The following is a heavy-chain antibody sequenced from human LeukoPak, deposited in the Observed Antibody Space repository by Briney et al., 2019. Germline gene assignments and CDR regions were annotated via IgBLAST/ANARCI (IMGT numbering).Heavy chain of an antibody. CDR1: GFTFSSYN. D-gene: IGHD6-19*01. CDR2: IVTSSSVV. V-gene: IGHV3-21*01. CDR3: ARAHSSGYWFFDL. Sequence: GGSLRLSCAASGFTFSSYNMNWVRRAPGKGLEWVSSIVTSSSVVTYADSVEGRFTISRDNAKSSLYLQMNSLTAEDTAVYYCARAHSSGYWFFDLWGRGTLVTVSS. J-gene: IGHJ2*01.